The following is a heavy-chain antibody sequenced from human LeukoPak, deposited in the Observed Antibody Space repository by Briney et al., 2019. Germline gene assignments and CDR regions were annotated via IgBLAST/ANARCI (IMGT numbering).Heavy chain of an antibody. V-gene: IGHV3-74*01. CDR2: MNEYSTTI. CDR3: ARGGVNPVDH. J-gene: IGHJ4*02. D-gene: IGHD1-14*01. Sequence: QPGGSLRLSCAASGFPFNSFWMHWVRQAPGKGLVWVSDMNEYSTTIRYADAGKGRFTISRDNANSILCLQMNNLRAEDTAMYFCARGGVNPVDHWGQGTLVTVSS. CDR1: GFPFNSFW.